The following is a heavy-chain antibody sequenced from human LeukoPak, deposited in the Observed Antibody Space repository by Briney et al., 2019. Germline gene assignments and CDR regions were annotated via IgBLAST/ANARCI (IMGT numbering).Heavy chain of an antibody. V-gene: IGHV4-61*01. CDR3: ARRKNRYCTNGVCYTGGYYFDY. J-gene: IGHJ4*02. CDR1: GGSISSGSYY. CDR2: IYYTGNT. Sequence: PSETLSLTCTVSGGSISSGSYYWSWIRQPPGKGLEWIGYIYYTGNTNYNPSLKSRVTISVDTSKNQFSLKLSSVTAADTAVYYCARRKNRYCTNGVCYTGGYYFDYWGQGTLVTVSS. D-gene: IGHD2-8*01.